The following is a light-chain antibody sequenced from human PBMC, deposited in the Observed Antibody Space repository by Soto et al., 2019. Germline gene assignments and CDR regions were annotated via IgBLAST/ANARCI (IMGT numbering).Light chain of an antibody. V-gene: IGLV1-40*01. CDR3: QSYDSSLSGGV. CDR2: GNS. J-gene: IGLJ3*02. CDR1: SSNIGAGYD. Sequence: QPVLTQPPSVSGAPGQRVTIPCTGSSSNIGAGYDVHWYQQLPGTAPKLLIYGNSNRPSGVPDRFSGSKSGTSASLAIAGLQAEDEADYYCQSYDSSLSGGVFGGGTKVTVL.